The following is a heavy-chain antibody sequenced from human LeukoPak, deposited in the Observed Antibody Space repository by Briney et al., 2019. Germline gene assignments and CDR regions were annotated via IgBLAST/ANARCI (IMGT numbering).Heavy chain of an antibody. J-gene: IGHJ4*02. CDR3: AKGSSTRGFDY. D-gene: IGHD3-3*02. CDR2: ISYDGSNK. CDR1: GFTFSSYG. Sequence: PGGSLRLSCAASGFTFSSYGMHWVRQAPGKGLEWVAVISYDGSNKYYADSVKGRFTISRDNSKNTLYLQMNSLRAEDTAVYYCAKGSSTRGFDYWGQGTLVTVSS. V-gene: IGHV3-30*18.